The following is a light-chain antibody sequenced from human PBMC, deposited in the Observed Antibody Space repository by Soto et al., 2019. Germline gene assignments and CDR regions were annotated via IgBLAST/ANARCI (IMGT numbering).Light chain of an antibody. Sequence: QSVLTQPASVSGSPGQSITISCTGTSSDVGGYNYVSWYQQHPGKAPKLMIYDVSNRPSGVSNRFSGSKSSNSASLTISGLQAEDEADYYCRSYTSSSTLYVFGTGTKLTVL. CDR2: DVS. V-gene: IGLV2-14*01. J-gene: IGLJ1*01. CDR1: SSDVGGYNY. CDR3: RSYTSSSTLYV.